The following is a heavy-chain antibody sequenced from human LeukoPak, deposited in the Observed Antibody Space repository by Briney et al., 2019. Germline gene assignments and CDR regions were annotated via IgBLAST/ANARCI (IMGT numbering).Heavy chain of an antibody. V-gene: IGHV3-66*02. CDR3: ARWGSGTSCPNTSKRQYFQH. CDR2: IYSCGST. J-gene: IGHJ1*01. D-gene: IGHD2-15*01. Sequence: QPGGSLRLSCAASGFTVSSNYMSWVRQAPGKGLEWVSVIYSCGSTYYADSVTGRFTISRDNSKNTLYLQMNSLRAEDTAVYYCARWGSGTSCPNTSKRQYFQHWGPGTLVTVPS. CDR1: GFTVSSNY.